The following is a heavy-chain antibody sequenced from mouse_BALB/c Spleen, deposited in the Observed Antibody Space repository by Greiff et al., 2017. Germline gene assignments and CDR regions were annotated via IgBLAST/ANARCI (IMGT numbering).Heavy chain of an antibody. CDR2: IDPANGNT. D-gene: IGHD1-1*01. CDR3: ARDYYGSSGAMDC. CDR1: GFNIKDTY. V-gene: IGHV14-3*02. J-gene: IGHJ4*01. Sequence: DVQLQESGAELVKPGASVKLSCTASGFNIKDTYMHWVKQRPEQGLEWIGRIDPANGNTKYDPKFQGKATITADTSSNTAYLQLSSLTSEDTAVYYCARDYYGSSGAMDCWGQGTSVTVSS.